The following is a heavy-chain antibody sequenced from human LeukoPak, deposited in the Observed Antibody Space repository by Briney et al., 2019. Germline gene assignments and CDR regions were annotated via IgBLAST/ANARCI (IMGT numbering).Heavy chain of an antibody. CDR3: ARDPIAYCGADCYSD. J-gene: IGHJ4*02. CDR2: MNPNSGNT. D-gene: IGHD2-21*02. Sequence: GVSVKVSCKASGYTFTSYDINWVRQATGQGLEWMGWMNPNSGNTGYAQKFQGRVTITRNTSISTAYMELSSLRSEDTAVYYCARDPIAYCGADCYSDWGQGTLVTVSS. CDR1: GYTFTSYD. V-gene: IGHV1-8*03.